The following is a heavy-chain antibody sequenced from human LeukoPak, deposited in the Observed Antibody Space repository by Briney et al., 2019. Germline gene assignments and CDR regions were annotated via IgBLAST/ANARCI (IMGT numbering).Heavy chain of an antibody. D-gene: IGHD1-26*01. V-gene: IGHV4-34*01. Sequence: SETLSLTCAVYGGSLSGYYWSWIRQPPGKGLEWIGEINHSGSTNYNPSLKSRVTISVDTSKNQFSLKLSSVTAADTAVYYCARVGGSYFYNYLDYWGQGTLVTVSS. CDR2: INHSGST. CDR1: GGSLSGYY. J-gene: IGHJ4*02. CDR3: ARVGGSYFYNYLDY.